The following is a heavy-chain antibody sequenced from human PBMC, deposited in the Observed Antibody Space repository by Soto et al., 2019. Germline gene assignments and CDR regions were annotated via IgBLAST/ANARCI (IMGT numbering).Heavy chain of an antibody. D-gene: IGHD3-3*01. V-gene: IGHV4-30-2*01. Sequence: QLQLQESGSRLVKSSQTLALACAVSGGSISNDGYSWSWLRQPPGKALEWIEYINHGGNTYYNPSVKSRVAISVHKSKNQFSLKLSSVTAADTAMYYCARGLERDAYTRDFWGQGTLVTVAS. CDR2: INHGGNT. CDR3: ARGLERDAYTRDF. J-gene: IGHJ4*02. CDR1: GGSISNDGYS.